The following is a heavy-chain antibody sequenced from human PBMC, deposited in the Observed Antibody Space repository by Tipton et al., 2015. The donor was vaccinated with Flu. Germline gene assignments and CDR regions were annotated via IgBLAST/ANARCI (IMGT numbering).Heavy chain of an antibody. D-gene: IGHD2-21*02. CDR1: GFTFSGSG. J-gene: IGHJ4*02. Sequence: AASGFTFSGSGIHWVRQASGKGLEWVGRIRSKVNSYATGYVASVKGRFTISRDDSKNTAYLQMDSLNTEDTAVYYCTSLWEAYCGGDCYSRVNWGQGTLVTVSS. CDR2: IRSKVNSYAT. V-gene: IGHV3-73*01. CDR3: TSLWEAYCGGDCYSRVN.